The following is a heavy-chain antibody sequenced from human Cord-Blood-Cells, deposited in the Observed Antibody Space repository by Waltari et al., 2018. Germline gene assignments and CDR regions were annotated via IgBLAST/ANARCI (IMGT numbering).Heavy chain of an antibody. CDR3: AAVQYCSGGSCYDY. D-gene: IGHD2-15*01. V-gene: IGHV1-58*01. CDR2: ILVGSGNT. CDR1: GFTFTSSA. J-gene: IGHJ4*02. Sequence: QMQLVQSGPEVKKPGTSVKVSCKASGFTFTSSAVQWVRQARGQRLEWMGCILVGSGNTNNAQKCQERVTSTREMSTSTAHVELSTLRSEDTAVYYCAAVQYCSGGSCYDYWGQGTLVTVSS.